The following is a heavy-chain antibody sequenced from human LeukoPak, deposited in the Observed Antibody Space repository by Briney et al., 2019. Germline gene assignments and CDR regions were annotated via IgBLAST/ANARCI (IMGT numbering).Heavy chain of an antibody. CDR2: IIPILGIA. CDR3: ARYSIAAAGANYDY. CDR1: GGTFSSYA. D-gene: IGHD6-13*01. Sequence: ASVKVSCKASGGTFSSYAISWVRQAPGQGLEWMGRIIPILGIANYAQKFQGRVTITADKSTSTAYMELSSLRSEDTAVYYCARYSIAAAGANYDYWGQGTLVTVSS. V-gene: IGHV1-69*04. J-gene: IGHJ4*02.